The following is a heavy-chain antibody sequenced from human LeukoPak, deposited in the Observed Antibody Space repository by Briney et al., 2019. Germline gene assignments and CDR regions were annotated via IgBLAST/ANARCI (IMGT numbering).Heavy chain of an antibody. CDR2: THHSGAT. CDR3: ARSSGHSYGDFDY. CDR1: GVSITSNY. D-gene: IGHD5-18*01. Sequence: SETLSLTCSVSGVSITSNYWIWIRQPPGKGLEWLGYTHHSGATSYNPSLKSRSTMSLDTSNNQFSLKLSSVTAADTAVYYCARSSGHSYGDFDYWGQGNLVTVSS. V-gene: IGHV4-59*01. J-gene: IGHJ4*02.